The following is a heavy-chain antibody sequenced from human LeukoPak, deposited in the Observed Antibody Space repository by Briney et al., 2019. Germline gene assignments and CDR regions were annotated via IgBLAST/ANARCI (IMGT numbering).Heavy chain of an antibody. Sequence: SETLSLTCTVSGGSISSYYWSWLRQPPGKGLEWVGYIYYSGSTNYNPSLKRGVTISVNTSKNKFSQKLSSVTAADTAVYYCARQTDVWGQGTTVTVSS. CDR1: GGSISSYY. J-gene: IGHJ6*02. V-gene: IGHV4-59*08. CDR2: IYYSGST. CDR3: ARQTDV.